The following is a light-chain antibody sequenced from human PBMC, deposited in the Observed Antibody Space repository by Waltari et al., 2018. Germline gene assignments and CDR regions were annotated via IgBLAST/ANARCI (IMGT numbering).Light chain of an antibody. CDR3: SSYRSRNTPVL. CDR2: EVT. V-gene: IGLV2-14*01. CDR1: SSDIGAYNH. Sequence: QSALTQPASVSGSPGQSITISCTRTSSDIGAYNHVSWYQQHPGKAPKLMISEVTNRPSGVPDRFSGSKSGNTASLRISGLQAEDEADYYCSSYRSRNTPVLFGGGTTLTVV. J-gene: IGLJ3*02.